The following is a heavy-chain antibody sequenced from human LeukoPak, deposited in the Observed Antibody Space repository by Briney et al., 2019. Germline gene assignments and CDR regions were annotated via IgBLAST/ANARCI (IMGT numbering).Heavy chain of an antibody. Sequence: SETLSLTCTVSGGSLSSYYWSWIRQPPGKGMEWVGYIFYTGTTNYNPSLRSRVTISVDTSKNQFSLRLTSVTAADTAVYDCARRGLGGSGWAFDYWGQGTLVTVSS. CDR1: GGSLSSYY. V-gene: IGHV4-59*08. D-gene: IGHD6-19*01. CDR3: ARRGLGGSGWAFDY. J-gene: IGHJ4*02. CDR2: IFYTGTT.